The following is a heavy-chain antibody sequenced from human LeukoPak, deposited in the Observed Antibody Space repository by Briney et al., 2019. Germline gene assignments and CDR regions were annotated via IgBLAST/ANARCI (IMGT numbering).Heavy chain of an antibody. D-gene: IGHD6-19*01. V-gene: IGHV3-48*04. CDR3: TRDPNHPGYSSGWYY. CDR1: GFTFSSFT. Sequence: GGSLRLSCAASGFTFSSFTMIWVRQAPGKGLGWVSSISHTDDPSHYADSVGGRFSISRDNAKNSLYLQMNSLRVEDTAVYYCTRDPNHPGYSSGWYYWGQGTLVTVSS. J-gene: IGHJ4*02. CDR2: ISHTDDPS.